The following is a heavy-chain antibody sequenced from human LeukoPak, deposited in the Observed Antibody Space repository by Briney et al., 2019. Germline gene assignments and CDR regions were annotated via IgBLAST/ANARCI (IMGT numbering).Heavy chain of an antibody. Sequence: KPSETLSLTCVVYGGSFSGYFWSWIRQPPGKGLEWIGEITPSGSTNGNPSLKSRVSISIDTSKKKLSLRLTSVTAADSAVYYCASSFYYDSRDYWGQGTLVTVSS. CDR1: GGSFSGYF. CDR3: ASSFYYDSRDY. CDR2: ITPSGST. J-gene: IGHJ4*02. D-gene: IGHD3-22*01. V-gene: IGHV4-34*01.